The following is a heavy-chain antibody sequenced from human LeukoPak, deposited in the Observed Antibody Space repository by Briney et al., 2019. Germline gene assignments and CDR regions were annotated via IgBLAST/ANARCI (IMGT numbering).Heavy chain of an antibody. J-gene: IGHJ4*02. D-gene: IGHD1-26*01. Sequence: PSETLSLTCTVSGGSISSGGYYWSWIRQPPGKGLEWIGYIYHSGSTYYNPSLKSRVTISVDRSKNQFSLKLSSVTAADTAVYYCAISIVGANSFDYWGQGTLVTVSS. V-gene: IGHV4-30-2*01. CDR3: AISIVGANSFDY. CDR1: GGSISSGGYY. CDR2: IYHSGST.